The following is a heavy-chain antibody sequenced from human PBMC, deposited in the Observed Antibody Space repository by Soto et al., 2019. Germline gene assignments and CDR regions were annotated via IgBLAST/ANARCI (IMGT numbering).Heavy chain of an antibody. CDR2: ISYDGSNK. D-gene: IGHD3-10*01. Sequence: GGSLRLSCAASGFTFSSYGMHWVRQAPGKGLEWVAVISYDGSNKYYADSVKGRFTISRDNSKNTLYLQMNSLRAEDTAVYYCAKGPMVRGVIISSYYYGMDVWGQGTTVTVSS. J-gene: IGHJ6*02. V-gene: IGHV3-30*18. CDR3: AKGPMVRGVIISSYYYGMDV. CDR1: GFTFSSYG.